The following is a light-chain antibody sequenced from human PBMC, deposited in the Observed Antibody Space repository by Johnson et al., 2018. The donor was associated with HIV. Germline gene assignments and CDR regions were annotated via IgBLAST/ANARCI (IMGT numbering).Light chain of an antibody. CDR2: DNN. J-gene: IGLJ1*01. Sequence: QSVLTQPPSVSAAPGQKVTISCSGSSSNIGNNYVSWYQQLPGTAPKLLIYDNNKRPSGIPDRFSGSKSGTSATLGITGLPTGDAAGYYCGTWDSSLSADVFGTGTQFTVL. CDR3: GTWDSSLSADV. CDR1: SSNIGNNY. V-gene: IGLV1-51*01.